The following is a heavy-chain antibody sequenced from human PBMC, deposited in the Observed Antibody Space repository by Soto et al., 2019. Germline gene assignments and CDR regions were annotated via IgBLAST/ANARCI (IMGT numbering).Heavy chain of an antibody. J-gene: IGHJ4*02. CDR2: ISSSSSYT. D-gene: IGHD5-18*01. Sequence: QVQLVESGGGLVKPGGSLRLSCAASGFTFSDYYMSWIRQAPGKGLEWVSYISSSSSYTNYADSVKGRFTISRDNAKNSLYLQMNSLRAEDTAVYYCARAFHRGYSYGHFDYWGQGTLVTVSS. V-gene: IGHV3-11*05. CDR3: ARAFHRGYSYGHFDY. CDR1: GFTFSDYY.